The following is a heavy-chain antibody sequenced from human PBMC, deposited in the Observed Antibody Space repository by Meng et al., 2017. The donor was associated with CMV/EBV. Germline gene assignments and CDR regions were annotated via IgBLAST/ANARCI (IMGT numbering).Heavy chain of an antibody. CDR1: GFTFSDYY. V-gene: IGHV3-11*04. D-gene: IGHD3-9*01. CDR3: ATYYSSLTGYYLLGGY. J-gene: IGHJ4*02. CDR2: ISSSGSTI. Sequence: GGSLRLSCAASGFTFSDYYMSWIRQAPGKGLEWVSYISSSGSTIYYADSVKGRFTISRDNAKNSLYLQMNSLRGEDTAVYYCATYYSSLTGYYLLGGYWGQGTLVTVSS.